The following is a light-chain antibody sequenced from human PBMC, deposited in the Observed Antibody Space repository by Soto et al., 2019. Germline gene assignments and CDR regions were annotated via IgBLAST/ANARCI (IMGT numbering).Light chain of an antibody. CDR3: QSYDSSLSGHV. CDR2: GNS. Sequence: QSVLTQPPSVSGAPGQRVTISCTGSSSNIGAGYDVHWYQQLPGTAPKLLIYGNSNRPSGVPDRFSGSKSGTSASPAITGLQAEDEADYYCQSYDSSLSGHVFGTGTKVTVL. J-gene: IGLJ1*01. CDR1: SSNIGAGYD. V-gene: IGLV1-40*01.